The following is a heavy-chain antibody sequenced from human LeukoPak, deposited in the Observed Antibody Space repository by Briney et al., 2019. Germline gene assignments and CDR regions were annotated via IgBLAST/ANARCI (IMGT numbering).Heavy chain of an antibody. CDR1: EFSFRSYG. D-gene: IGHD2-15*01. CDR3: ATDGYCSGGNCYAGHFHY. Sequence: GRSLRLSCAASEFSFRSYGMNWVRQAPGKGLEWVARISYDGTNDYYVDSVRGRFTVSRDNSKNTLSLQMNSLRGEDTALYYCATDGYCSGGNCYAGHFHYWGQGTLVTVSS. CDR2: ISYDGTND. J-gene: IGHJ4*02. V-gene: IGHV3-30*03.